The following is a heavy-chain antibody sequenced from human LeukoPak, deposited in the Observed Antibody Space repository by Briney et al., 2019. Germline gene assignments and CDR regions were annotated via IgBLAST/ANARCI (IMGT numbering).Heavy chain of an antibody. V-gene: IGHV4-61*01. CDR3: ARGQDDRSGTFDY. D-gene: IGHD3-22*01. CDR2: MSPSGTT. J-gene: IGHJ4*02. Sequence: PSETLSLTCTVSGDSVSSSSYYLSWIRQPPGKGLDWITYMSPSGTTKYNPSLKSRVTTSVDTSRTQFSLRLSSVTAADTAVYYCARGQDDRSGTFDYWGREPWSPSPQ. CDR1: GDSVSSSSYY.